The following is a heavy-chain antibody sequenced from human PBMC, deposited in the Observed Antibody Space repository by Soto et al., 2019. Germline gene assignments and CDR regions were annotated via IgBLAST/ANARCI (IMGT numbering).Heavy chain of an antibody. D-gene: IGHD6-6*01. Sequence: SGPTLVNPTQTLTLTCTFSGFSLSTSGVGVGWIRQPPGKALEWLALIYWDDDKRYSPSLKSRLTITKDTSKNQVVLTMTNMDPVDTATYYRAHSGGSSSGIYYYYYGMDVWGQGTTVTVSS. CDR1: GFSLSTSGVG. V-gene: IGHV2-5*02. J-gene: IGHJ6*02. CDR2: IYWDDDK. CDR3: AHSGGSSSGIYYYYYGMDV.